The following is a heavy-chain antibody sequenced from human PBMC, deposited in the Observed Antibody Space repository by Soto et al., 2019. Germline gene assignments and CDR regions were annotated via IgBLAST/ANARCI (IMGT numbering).Heavy chain of an antibody. V-gene: IGHV4-30-2*01. Sequence: QLQLQESGSGLVKPSQTLSLTCAVSGGSISSGGYSWSWIRQPPGKGLDWIGYIYHSGSTYYNPXLXSXVTISVDRSKNQFSLKLSSVTAAHTAVYYCVRVPDYWGQGTLVTVSS. CDR2: IYHSGST. CDR3: VRVPDY. J-gene: IGHJ4*02. CDR1: GGSISSGGYS.